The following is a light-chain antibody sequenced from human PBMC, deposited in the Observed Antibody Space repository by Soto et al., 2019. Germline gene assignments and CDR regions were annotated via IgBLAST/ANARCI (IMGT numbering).Light chain of an antibody. CDR3: QSYDSSLSGSV. Sequence: QPVLTQPPSVSGAPGQRVTISCTGSSSNIGAGYDVHWYQQPPGTAPKLLIYGNSNRPSGVPDRFSGSKSGTSASLAITGVQAEDEADYYCQSYDSSLSGSVFGGGTKLTVL. J-gene: IGLJ2*01. CDR2: GNS. CDR1: SSNIGAGYD. V-gene: IGLV1-40*01.